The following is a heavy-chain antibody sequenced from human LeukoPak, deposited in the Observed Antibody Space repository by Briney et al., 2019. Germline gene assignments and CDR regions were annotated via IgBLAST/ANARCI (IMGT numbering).Heavy chain of an antibody. CDR3: ARIWGIATPGLFDS. Sequence: GGSLRLSCAASGFTFSGSTMNWVRQAPGKGLEWVSFISTSSSYIYYADSVRGRFTISRDNAKNSLYLQMNSLRAEDTAFYHCARIWGIATPGLFDSWGQGTLVTVSS. J-gene: IGHJ4*02. V-gene: IGHV3-21*04. CDR2: ISTSSSYI. CDR1: GFTFSGST. D-gene: IGHD6-13*01.